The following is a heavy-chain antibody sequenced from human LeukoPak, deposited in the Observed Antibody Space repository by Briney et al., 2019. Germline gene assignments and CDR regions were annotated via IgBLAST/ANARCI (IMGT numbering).Heavy chain of an antibody. J-gene: IGHJ3*02. CDR1: GFTFSSYT. CDR2: VSGSADST. V-gene: IGHV3-23*01. CDR3: AKGNYYGSGSRGAFDI. Sequence: PGGSLRLSCAASGFTFSSYTMNWVRQPPGKGLEWVSTVSGSADSTFYADSVKGRFTISRDTSKNTLSLQMNSLRAEDTAVYYCAKGNYYGSGSRGAFDIWGQGTMVTVSS. D-gene: IGHD3-10*01.